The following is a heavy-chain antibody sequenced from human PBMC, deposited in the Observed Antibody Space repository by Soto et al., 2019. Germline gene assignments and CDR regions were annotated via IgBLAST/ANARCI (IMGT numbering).Heavy chain of an antibody. V-gene: IGHV3-23*01. CDR3: AKEGAWRLNYYYYYMDV. Sequence: EVQLLESGGGLVQPGGSLRLSCAASGFTFSIFAMTWVRQAPGKGLEWVSAISGSGERTYYADSVKGRFTISRDNSKNTLSLQMINLRAEDTAVYFCAKEGAWRLNYYYYYMDVWGKGTTVTVSS. CDR1: GFTFSIFA. D-gene: IGHD3-3*01. J-gene: IGHJ6*03. CDR2: ISGSGERT.